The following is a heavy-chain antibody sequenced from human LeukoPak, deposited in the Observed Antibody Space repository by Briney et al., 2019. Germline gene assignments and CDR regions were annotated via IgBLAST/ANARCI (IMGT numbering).Heavy chain of an antibody. V-gene: IGHV3-30*18. CDR2: ISYDGSNK. CDR1: GFTFSSYG. D-gene: IGHD3-22*01. J-gene: IGHJ4*02. Sequence: GRSLRLSCAASGFTFSSYGMYCVRQAPGKGLEWVAVISYDGSNKYYADSVKGRFTISRDNSKNTLYLQMNSLRAEDTAVYYCAKVGDYYDSSGTFDYWGQGTLVTVSS. CDR3: AKVGDYYDSSGTFDY.